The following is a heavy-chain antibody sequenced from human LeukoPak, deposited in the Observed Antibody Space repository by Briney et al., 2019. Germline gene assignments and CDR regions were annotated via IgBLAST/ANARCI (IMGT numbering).Heavy chain of an antibody. CDR3: ARFITGSTRVNAY. CDR1: GGSISSSSYY. D-gene: IGHD1-20*01. Sequence: LSLTCTVSGGSISSSSYYWGWIRQAPGKGLEWVSYISSDGTKIYYADSVKGRFTISRDNANNSLDLQMSSLRADDTAVYYYARFITGSTRVNAYWGQGTLVIVSS. CDR2: ISSDGTKI. J-gene: IGHJ4*02. V-gene: IGHV3-11*01.